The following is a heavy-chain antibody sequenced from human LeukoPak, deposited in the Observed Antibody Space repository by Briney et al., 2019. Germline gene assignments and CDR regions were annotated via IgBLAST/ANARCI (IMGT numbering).Heavy chain of an antibody. CDR3: ARQTGSGLFILP. CDR1: GRSFSGYY. D-gene: IGHD3/OR15-3a*01. V-gene: IGHV4-34*01. CDR2: IYYSGNT. Sequence: SETLSLTCAVYGRSFSGYYWSWIRQPPGKGLEWIGNIYYSGNTYYNASLKSQVSISIDTSKNQFSLKLTSVTAADTAVYYCARQTGSGLFILPGGQGTLVTVSS. J-gene: IGHJ4*02.